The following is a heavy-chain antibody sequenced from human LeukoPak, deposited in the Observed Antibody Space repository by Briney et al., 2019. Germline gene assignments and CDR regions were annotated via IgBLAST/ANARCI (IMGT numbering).Heavy chain of an antibody. V-gene: IGHV4-59*08. CDR2: VDYSGST. Sequence: SETLSLTCTVSGAPLNNYYWNWVRQPPGKELEWIGNVDYSGSTRYNPSLKSRATMSLDSSKNQFSLRLTSVTAADMAVYYCAVQVGIYGDYNNWFDPWGQGARVTASS. J-gene: IGHJ5*02. D-gene: IGHD4-17*01. CDR1: GAPLNNYY. CDR3: AVQVGIYGDYNNWFDP.